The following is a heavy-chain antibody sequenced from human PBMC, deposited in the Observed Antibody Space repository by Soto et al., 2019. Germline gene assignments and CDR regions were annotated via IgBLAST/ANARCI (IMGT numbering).Heavy chain of an antibody. CDR2: ISYDGSNK. J-gene: IGHJ4*02. Sequence: QVQLVESGGGVVQPGRSLRLSCAASGFTFSSYGMHWVRQAPGKGLEWVAVISYDGSNKYYADSVNGRFTISRDTSKNPLYLQMNSLRAEDTAVYYCAKAVYYGSGSYCDYWCQGTLVTVSS. CDR1: GFTFSSYG. D-gene: IGHD3-10*01. V-gene: IGHV3-30*18. CDR3: AKAVYYGSGSYCDY.